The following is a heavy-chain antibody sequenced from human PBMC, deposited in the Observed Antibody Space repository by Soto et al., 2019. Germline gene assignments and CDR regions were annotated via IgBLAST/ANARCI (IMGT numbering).Heavy chain of an antibody. CDR1: GGTFSSYA. CDR2: IIPTFGTA. D-gene: IGHD4-4*01. CDR3: ATGVTTDYSYGMDV. V-gene: IGHV1-69*13. J-gene: IGHJ6*02. Sequence: ASVKVSCKASGGTFSSYAISWVRQAPGQGLEWMGGIIPTFGTANYAQKFQGRVTITADECTSTAYMELSSLRSEDTAVYYCATGVTTDYSYGMDVLGQGTTVTVSS.